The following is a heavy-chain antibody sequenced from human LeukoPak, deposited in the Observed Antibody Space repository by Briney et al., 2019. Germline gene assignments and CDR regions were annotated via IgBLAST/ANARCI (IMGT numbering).Heavy chain of an antibody. Sequence: GASVKVSCKASGYTFTGYYMHWVRQAPGQGLEWMGWINPNSGGTNYAQKFQGRVTMTRDTSTSTAYMELSRLRSDDTAVYYCARGDTMIVVVNLLDYWGQGTLVTVSS. D-gene: IGHD3-22*01. CDR2: INPNSGGT. CDR1: GYTFTGYY. J-gene: IGHJ4*02. V-gene: IGHV1-2*02. CDR3: ARGDTMIVVVNLLDY.